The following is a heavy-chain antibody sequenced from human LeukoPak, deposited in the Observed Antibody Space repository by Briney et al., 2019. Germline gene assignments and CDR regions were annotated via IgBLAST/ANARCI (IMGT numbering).Heavy chain of an antibody. D-gene: IGHD3-10*01. CDR2: ISYDESNK. J-gene: IGHJ3*01. CDR1: GFTFSTYA. CDR3: AENRGVA. V-gene: IGHV3-30-3*01. Sequence: GGSLRLSCAASGFTFSTYAMHWVRQAPGKGLEWVAVISYDESNKYYADSVKGRFTISRDNSKNTLYLQMDSLRADDTAFYYCAENRGVAWGQGTMVTVSS.